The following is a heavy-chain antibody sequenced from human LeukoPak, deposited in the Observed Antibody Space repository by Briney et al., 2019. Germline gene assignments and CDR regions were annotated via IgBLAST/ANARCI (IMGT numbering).Heavy chain of an antibody. CDR1: GYTFTGYY. CDR3: ARDRTRYCSSSSCPLDY. Sequence: GASVKVSCKASGYTFTGYYMYWVRQAPGQGLEWMGWINPNSGGTNYARKFQGRVTMTRDTSISTAYMELSRLRSDDTAVYYCARDRTRYCSSSSCPLDYWGQGTLVTVSS. V-gene: IGHV1-2*02. D-gene: IGHD2-2*01. CDR2: INPNSGGT. J-gene: IGHJ4*02.